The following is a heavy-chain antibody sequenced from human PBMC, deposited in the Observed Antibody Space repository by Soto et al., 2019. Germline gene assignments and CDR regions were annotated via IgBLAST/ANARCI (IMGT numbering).Heavy chain of an antibody. D-gene: IGHD2-2*01. Sequence: LSLTCTVSGGSISSGGYYWSWIRQHPGKGLEWIGYIYYSGSTYYNPSLKSRVTISVDTSKNQFSLKLSSVTAADTAVYYCARGYCSSTSCYEVHWFDPWGQGTLVTVSS. V-gene: IGHV4-31*03. CDR1: GGSISSGGYY. CDR3: ARGYCSSTSCYEVHWFDP. J-gene: IGHJ5*02. CDR2: IYYSGST.